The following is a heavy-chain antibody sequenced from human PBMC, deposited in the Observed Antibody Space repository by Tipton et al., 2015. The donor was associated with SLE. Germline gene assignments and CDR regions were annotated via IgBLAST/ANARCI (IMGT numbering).Heavy chain of an antibody. CDR2: IYYSGST. CDR3: ARAPGSSTLTFDY. J-gene: IGHJ4*02. D-gene: IGHD4-11*01. V-gene: IGHV4-59*12. CDR1: GGSISSYY. Sequence: TLSLTCTVSGGSISSYYWSWIRQPPGKGLEWIGYIYYSGSTNYNPSLKSRLSISVDTSTNQLSLTLNSVTVADTAVYYCARAPGSSTLTFDYWGQGTLVTVS.